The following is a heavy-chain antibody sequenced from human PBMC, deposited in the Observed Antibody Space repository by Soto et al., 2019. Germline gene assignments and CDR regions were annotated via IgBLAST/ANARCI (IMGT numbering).Heavy chain of an antibody. J-gene: IGHJ6*02. CDR2: IKQDGSEK. CDR3: ARVFHPVEALSYYYYYGMDV. V-gene: IGHV3-7*01. Sequence: EVQLVESGGGLVQPGGSLRLSCAASGFTFSSYWMSWVRQAPGKGLEWVANIKQDGSEKYYVDSVKGRFTISRDNAKKSLDLQMNSLRAEDAAVYYCARVFHPVEALSYYYYYGMDVWGQGTTVTVSS. CDR1: GFTFSSYW.